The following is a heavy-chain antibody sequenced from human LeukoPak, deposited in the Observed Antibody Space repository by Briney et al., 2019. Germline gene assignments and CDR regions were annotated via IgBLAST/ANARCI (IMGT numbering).Heavy chain of an antibody. CDR3: AGVACGGSCYGYY. Sequence: GGSLRLSCAASGFTFSSYWMSWVRQAPGKGLEWVANIKQDGSEKYYVDSVKGRFTISRDNAKNSLHLQMNSLRAEDTAVYYCAGVACGGSCYGYYWGQGTLVTVSS. V-gene: IGHV3-7*01. J-gene: IGHJ4*02. CDR2: IKQDGSEK. D-gene: IGHD2-15*01. CDR1: GFTFSSYW.